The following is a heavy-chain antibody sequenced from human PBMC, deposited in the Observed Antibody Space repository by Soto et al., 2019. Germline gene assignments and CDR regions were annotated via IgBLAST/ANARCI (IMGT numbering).Heavy chain of an antibody. CDR3: AHSLGEGATRPFSY. V-gene: IGHV2-5*02. J-gene: IGHJ4*02. CDR2: IYWDDDK. Sequence: QITLKESGPTLVKPTQTLTLTCTFSGFSLSTSGVGVGWIRQPPGKALEWLALIYWDDDKRYSPSLKSRLTITKDTSKNQVVLTMTSMDPVDTATYYCAHSLGEGATRPFSYWGQGTLVTVSS. D-gene: IGHD1-26*01. CDR1: GFSLSTSGVG.